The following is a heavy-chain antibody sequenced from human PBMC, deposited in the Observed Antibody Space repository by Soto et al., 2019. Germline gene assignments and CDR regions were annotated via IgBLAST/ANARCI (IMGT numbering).Heavy chain of an antibody. CDR3: ARTPYYYGSGSSVRGNWFDP. Sequence: QVQLVQSGAEVKKPGSSVKVSCKASGGTFSSYAISWVRQAPGQGLEWMGGIIPIFGTANYAQKFQGRVTITADESTSTVYMELSSLRSEDTAVYYCARTPYYYGSGSSVRGNWFDPWGQGTLVTVSS. J-gene: IGHJ5*02. CDR1: GGTFSSYA. D-gene: IGHD3-10*01. CDR2: IIPIFGTA. V-gene: IGHV1-69*01.